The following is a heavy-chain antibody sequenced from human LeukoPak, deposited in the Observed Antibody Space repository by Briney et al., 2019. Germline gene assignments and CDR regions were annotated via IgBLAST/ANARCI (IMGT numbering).Heavy chain of an antibody. Sequence: ASVTVSCKASGGTFSSYAISWVRQAPGQGLEWMGGINPNSGGTNYAQKFQGRVTMTRDTSISTAYMELSRLRSDDTAVYYCARDKDYYDYWGQGTLVTVSS. CDR2: INPNSGGT. CDR3: ARDKDYYDY. CDR1: GGTFSSYA. D-gene: IGHD3-10*01. J-gene: IGHJ4*02. V-gene: IGHV1-2*02.